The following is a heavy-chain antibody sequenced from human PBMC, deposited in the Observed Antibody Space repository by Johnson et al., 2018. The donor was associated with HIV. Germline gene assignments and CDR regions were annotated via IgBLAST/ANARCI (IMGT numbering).Heavy chain of an antibody. CDR1: GFTFDDYA. J-gene: IGHJ3*02. V-gene: IGHV3-9*01. CDR3: ARGVEMATIRDVGDAFDI. D-gene: IGHD5-24*01. Sequence: EVQLVESGGGLVQPGRSLRLSCAASGFTFDDYAMHWVRQAPGKGLEWVSGISWNSGSIGYADSVKGRFTISSDNAKNSLYLQMNSLRAEDTAVYYCARGVEMATIRDVGDAFDIWGQGTMVTVSS. CDR2: ISWNSGSI.